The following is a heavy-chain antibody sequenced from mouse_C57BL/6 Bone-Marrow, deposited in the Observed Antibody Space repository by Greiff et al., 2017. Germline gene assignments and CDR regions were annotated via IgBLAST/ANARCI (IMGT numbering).Heavy chain of an antibody. CDR3: TSLYYYGSRGYFDV. CDR2: IRNKANNHAT. V-gene: IGHV6-6*01. J-gene: IGHJ1*03. Sequence: EVKLMESGGGLVQPGGSMKLSCAASGFTFSDAWMDWVRQSPEKGLEWVAEIRNKANNHATYYAESVKGRFTISRDDSKSSVYLQMNSLRAEDTGIYYCTSLYYYGSRGYFDVWGTGTTVTVSS. D-gene: IGHD1-1*01. CDR1: GFTFSDAW.